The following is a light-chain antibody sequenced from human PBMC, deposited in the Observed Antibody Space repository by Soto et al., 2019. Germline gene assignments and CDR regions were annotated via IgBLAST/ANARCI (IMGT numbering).Light chain of an antibody. Sequence: EVVLTQSPGTLSLSPGERATLSCRASQTMRSSQLAWYQQKPGQAPRLLIYSASTRTIGVPDRFSGSGSGTDFTLTITRLQPEDFAVYYCQHYGSSRTFGQGTKVHIK. CDR2: SAS. J-gene: IGKJ1*01. CDR3: QHYGSSRT. CDR1: QTMRSSQ. V-gene: IGKV3-20*01.